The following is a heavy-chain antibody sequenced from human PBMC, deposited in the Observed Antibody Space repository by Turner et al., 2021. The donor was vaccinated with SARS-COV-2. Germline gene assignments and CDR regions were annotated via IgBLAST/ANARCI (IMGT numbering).Heavy chain of an antibody. D-gene: IGHD6-13*01. J-gene: IGHJ5*02. CDR2: IIPILGIA. V-gene: IGHV1-69*04. CDR1: GGTFSSHA. CDR3: ASLYQDIAAGAMSWFDP. Sequence: QVQLVQSGAEVKTPGSSVKVFCKASGGTFSSHAISWVRQAPGQGLEWRGRIIPILGIANYTPKFQGRVTITADKSTSKAYMELSSLRSEDTAVYYCASLYQDIAAGAMSWFDPWGQGTLVTVSS.